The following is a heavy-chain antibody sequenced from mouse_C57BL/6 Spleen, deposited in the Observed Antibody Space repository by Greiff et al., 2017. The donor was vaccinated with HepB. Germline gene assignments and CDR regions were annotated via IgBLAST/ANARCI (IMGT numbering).Heavy chain of an antibody. CDR3: ARGDGSSPYYAMDY. J-gene: IGHJ4*01. D-gene: IGHD1-1*01. V-gene: IGHV1-81*01. Sequence: VQLQQSGAELARPGASVKLSCKASGYTFTSYGISWVKQRTGQGLEWIGEIYPRSGNTYYNEKFKGKAKLTADKSSSPAYMELRSLTSEDSAVYFCARGDGSSPYYAMDYWGQGTSVTVSS. CDR1: GYTFTSYG. CDR2: IYPRSGNT.